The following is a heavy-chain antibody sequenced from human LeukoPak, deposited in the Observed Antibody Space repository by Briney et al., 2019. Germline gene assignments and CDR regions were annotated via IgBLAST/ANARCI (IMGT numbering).Heavy chain of an antibody. CDR2: ISYDGSNK. Sequence: GGSLRLSCAASGFTFSSYAMHWVRQAPGKGLEWVAVISYDGSNKYYADSVKGRFTISRDNSKNTLYLQMGSLRAEDVAVYYCARGEMGLGLDYWGQGTLVTVSS. CDR1: GFTFSSYA. V-gene: IGHV3-30*14. D-gene: IGHD6-19*01. CDR3: ARGEMGLGLDY. J-gene: IGHJ4*02.